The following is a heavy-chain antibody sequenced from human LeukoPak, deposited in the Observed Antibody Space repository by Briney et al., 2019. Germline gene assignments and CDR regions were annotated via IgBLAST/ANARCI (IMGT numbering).Heavy chain of an antibody. D-gene: IGHD1-26*01. J-gene: IGHJ4*02. V-gene: IGHV3-30*04. CDR2: ISYDGSNK. CDR1: GFTFDDYA. CDR3: ARVLISGSYPGGIDY. Sequence: GGSLRLSCAASGFTFDDYAMHWVRQAPGKGLEWVAVISYDGSNKYYADSVKGRFTIPRDNSKNTLYLQMNSLRAEDTAVYYCARVLISGSYPGGIDYWGQGTLVTVSS.